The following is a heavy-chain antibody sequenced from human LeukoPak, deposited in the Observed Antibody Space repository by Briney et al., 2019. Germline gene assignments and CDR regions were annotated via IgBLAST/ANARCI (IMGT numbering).Heavy chain of an antibody. CDR3: ARAKPSIAAAGTIGY. Sequence: PSETLSLTCTVSGYSISSGYYWGWLRQPPGKGLEWIGSIYHSGSTYYNPSLKSRVTISVDTSKNQFSLKLSSVTAADTAVYYCARAKPSIAAAGTIGYWGQGTLVTVSS. CDR1: GYSISSGYY. D-gene: IGHD6-13*01. V-gene: IGHV4-38-2*02. J-gene: IGHJ4*02. CDR2: IYHSGST.